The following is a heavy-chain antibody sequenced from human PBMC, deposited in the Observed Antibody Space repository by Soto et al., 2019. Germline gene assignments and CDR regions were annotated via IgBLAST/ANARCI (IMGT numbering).Heavy chain of an antibody. V-gene: IGHV3-30*18. J-gene: IGHJ4*02. CDR1: GFTFSSYG. D-gene: IGHD1-26*01. Sequence: GGSLRLSCAASGFTFSSYGMHWVRQAPGKGLEWVAVISYDGSNKYYADSVKGRFTISRDNSKNTLYLQMNSLRAEDTAVYYCAKDQWELPHFDYWGQGTLVTVSS. CDR2: ISYDGSNK. CDR3: AKDQWELPHFDY.